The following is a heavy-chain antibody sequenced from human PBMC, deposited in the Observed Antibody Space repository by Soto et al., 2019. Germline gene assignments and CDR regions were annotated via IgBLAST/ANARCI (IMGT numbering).Heavy chain of an antibody. CDR3: AKAGGAAGTVDYFDY. D-gene: IGHD6-13*01. J-gene: IGHJ4*02. V-gene: IGHV3-23*01. CDR2: ISGSVGST. CDR1: GFTFSNYA. Sequence: GGSLRLSCAASGFTFSNYAINWVRQSPGKGLGWVSVISGSVGSTYYADSVKGRFTITRDNSKNTLYLQMNSLRAEDTAVYYCAKAGGAAGTVDYFDYWGEGTLATVSS.